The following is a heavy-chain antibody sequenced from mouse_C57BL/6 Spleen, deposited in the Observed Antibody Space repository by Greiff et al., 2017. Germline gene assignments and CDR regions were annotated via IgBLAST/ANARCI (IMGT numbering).Heavy chain of an antibody. V-gene: IGHV1-47*01. CDR3: ARRTVHYFDY. CDR1: GYTFTTYP. D-gene: IGHD3-3*01. Sequence: VQLQQSGAELVKPGASVKMSCKASGYTFTTYPIEWMKQNHGKSLEWIGTFHPYNDDTKYNEKFKGKATLTVEKASSTVYFELSRFTSVYSAVDYCARRTVHYFDYWGQGTTLTVSS. J-gene: IGHJ2*01. CDR2: FHPYNDDT.